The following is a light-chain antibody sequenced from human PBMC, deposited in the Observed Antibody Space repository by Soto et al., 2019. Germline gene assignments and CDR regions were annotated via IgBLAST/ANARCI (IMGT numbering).Light chain of an antibody. J-gene: IGLJ1*01. CDR1: SSNIGSGT. CDR3: ASWDDSLNGLYV. V-gene: IGLV1-44*01. Sequence: QSVVTQPPSVSGTPGQRVTISCSGSSSNIGSGTVNWYQQLPGAAPKLLIYNNNQWPSGVPDRFSGSKSGTSGSLAISGLQSEDEADYYCASWDDSLNGLYVFGTGTKVTVL. CDR2: NNN.